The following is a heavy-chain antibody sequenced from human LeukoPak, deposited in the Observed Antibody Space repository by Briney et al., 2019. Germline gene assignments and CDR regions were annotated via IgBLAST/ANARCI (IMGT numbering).Heavy chain of an antibody. CDR3: ARTGGYYYYGMDV. Sequence: PGGSLRLSCEASGFIFSSYEMNWVRQAPGKGLEWVSFISSSGRTMYYADSVKGRFTVSRDNTKNSVSLQMNSLRAEDTAVYYCARTGGYYYYGMDVWGQGTTVTVSS. CDR1: GFIFSSYE. J-gene: IGHJ6*02. V-gene: IGHV3-48*03. CDR2: ISSSGRTM. D-gene: IGHD3-10*01.